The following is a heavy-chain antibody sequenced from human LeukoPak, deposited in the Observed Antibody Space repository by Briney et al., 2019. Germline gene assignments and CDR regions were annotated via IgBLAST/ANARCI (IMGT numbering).Heavy chain of an antibody. CDR3: AKRTDYGGNSRNYYFDY. CDR1: GFTSSSYA. J-gene: IGHJ4*02. D-gene: IGHD4-23*01. V-gene: IGHV3-23*01. CDR2: ISGSGGST. Sequence: GGSLRLSCAASGFTSSSYAMSWVRQAPGKRLEWVSAISGSGGSTYYADSVKGRFTISRDNSKNTLYLQMNSLRAEDTAVYYCAKRTDYGGNSRNYYFDYWGQGTLVTVSS.